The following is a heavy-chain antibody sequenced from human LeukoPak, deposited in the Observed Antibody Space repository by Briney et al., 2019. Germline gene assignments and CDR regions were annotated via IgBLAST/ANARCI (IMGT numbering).Heavy chain of an antibody. CDR2: IYHTGTT. V-gene: IGHV4-38-2*01. CDR3: ARGISAPGRTFHFDC. Sequence: SETLSLTCAVSGYSISSGYYWGWIRQPPGKGLEWIGSIYHTGTTYYNPSLKSRVTISVDTSKNQFSLKLTSVTAADTAVYYCARGISAPGRTFHFDCWGQGTLATGSS. CDR1: GYSISSGYY. D-gene: IGHD6-13*01. J-gene: IGHJ4*02.